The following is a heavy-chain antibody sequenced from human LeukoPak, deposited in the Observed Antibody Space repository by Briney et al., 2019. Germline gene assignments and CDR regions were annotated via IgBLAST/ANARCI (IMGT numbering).Heavy chain of an antibody. D-gene: IGHD3-22*01. J-gene: IGHJ3*02. CDR3: ASLTTADAFDI. CDR2: IYDSGST. Sequence: SETLSLTCTVSGGSISSYYWSWVRQPPGKGLEWIGYIYDSGSTNYNPSLKSRVTISVDTSKNQFSLKLSSVTAADTAVFYCASLTTADAFDIWGQGTMVTVSS. V-gene: IGHV4-59*01. CDR1: GGSISSYY.